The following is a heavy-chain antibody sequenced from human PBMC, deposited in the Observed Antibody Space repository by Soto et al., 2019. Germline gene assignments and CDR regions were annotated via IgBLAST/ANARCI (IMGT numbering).Heavy chain of an antibody. CDR3: ARDGDFWSGSYAFDI. CDR1: GGPISSYF. Sequence: SEPLSLTCTVSGGPISSYFWSWIRQPAGKGLEWIGRIYTSGSTNYNPSLKSRVTMSVDTSKNQFSLRLSSVTAADTAVYYCARDGDFWSGSYAFDIWGQGTMVT. V-gene: IGHV4-4*07. J-gene: IGHJ3*02. D-gene: IGHD3-3*01. CDR2: IYTSGST.